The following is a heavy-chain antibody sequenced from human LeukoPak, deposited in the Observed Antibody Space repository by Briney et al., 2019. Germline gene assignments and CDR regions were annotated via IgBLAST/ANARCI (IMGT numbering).Heavy chain of an antibody. CDR2: IYYTGST. CDR3: ARAGQWLVRSFDY. CDR1: GGSISSYY. V-gene: IGHV4-59*12. Sequence: PSETLSLTCTVSGGSISSYYWSWIRQPPGKGLEWIGYIYYTGSTNYNPSLKSRVTISVDTSKNRFSLKLSSVTAADTAVYYCARAGQWLVRSFDYWGQGTLVTVSS. J-gene: IGHJ4*02. D-gene: IGHD6-19*01.